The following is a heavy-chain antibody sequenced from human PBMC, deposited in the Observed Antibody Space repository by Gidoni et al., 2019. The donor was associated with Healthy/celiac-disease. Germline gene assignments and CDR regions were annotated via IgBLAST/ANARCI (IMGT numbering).Heavy chain of an antibody. D-gene: IGHD6-19*01. Sequence: QVQLVESGGGVVQPGRSLRLSCAASGFTFSSYGMHWVRQAPGKGLEWVAVIWYDGSNKYYADSVKGRFTISRDNSKNTLYLQMNSLRAEDTAVYYCARDTVYSSGWYFDYWGQGTLVTVSS. J-gene: IGHJ4*02. CDR1: GFTFSSYG. V-gene: IGHV3-33*01. CDR3: ARDTVYSSGWYFDY. CDR2: IWYDGSNK.